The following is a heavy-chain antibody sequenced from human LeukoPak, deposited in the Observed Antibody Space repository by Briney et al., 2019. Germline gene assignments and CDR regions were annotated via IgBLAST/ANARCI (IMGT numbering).Heavy chain of an antibody. J-gene: IGHJ4*02. CDR2: IYYSGST. CDR1: GGSISSSSYY. V-gene: IGHV4-39*02. Sequence: PSETLSLTCTVSGGSISSSSYYWGWIRQPPGKGLEWIGSIYYSGSTYYNPSLKSRVTISVDTSKSQFSLKLSSVTAADTAVYYCARDSAQTGPFDYWGQGTLVTVSS. D-gene: IGHD3-10*01. CDR3: ARDSAQTGPFDY.